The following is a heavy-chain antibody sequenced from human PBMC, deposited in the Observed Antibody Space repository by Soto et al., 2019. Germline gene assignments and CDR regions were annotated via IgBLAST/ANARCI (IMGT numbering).Heavy chain of an antibody. V-gene: IGHV3-13*05. Sequence: EVQLVESGGGLVQPGGSLRLSCDASGFTFRNYDMHWVPQGTGKGLEWVSGISAAGDPDYADSVEGRFTIARENAQNSFFLQMNSLRVGDTAVYYCARTDRDFYGLDVWGQGTTVIVSS. J-gene: IGHJ6*02. CDR1: GFTFRNYD. CDR2: ISAAGDP. CDR3: ARTDRDFYGLDV.